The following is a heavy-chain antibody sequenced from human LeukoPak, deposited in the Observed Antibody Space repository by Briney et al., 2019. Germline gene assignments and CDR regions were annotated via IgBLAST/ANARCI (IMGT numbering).Heavy chain of an antibody. CDR1: GFTFSSYW. CDR2: INPGGSSI. CDR3: ARSNQADDY. D-gene: IGHD1-14*01. V-gene: IGHV3-74*01. J-gene: IGHJ4*02. Sequence: GGSLRLSCAASGFTFSSYWMHWVRQVPGKGLVWVARINPGGSSITYADSVKGRFTISTDNAKNTLYLQMDSLRAEDTGVYYCARSNQADDYWGQGTLVTVSS.